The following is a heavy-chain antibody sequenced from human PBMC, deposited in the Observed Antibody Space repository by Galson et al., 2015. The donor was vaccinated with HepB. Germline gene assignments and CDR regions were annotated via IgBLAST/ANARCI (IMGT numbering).Heavy chain of an antibody. J-gene: IGHJ4*02. Sequence: CAISGDSVSSNSAAWNWIRQSPSRGLEWLGRTYYRSKWYNDYAVSVKSRITINPDTSKNQFSLKLSSVTAADTAVYYCARLGGSGVLIVGAMTLNYWGQGTLVTVSS. CDR2: TYYRSKWYN. CDR3: ARLGGSGVLIVGAMTLNY. CDR1: GDSVSSNSAA. D-gene: IGHD1-26*01. V-gene: IGHV6-1*01.